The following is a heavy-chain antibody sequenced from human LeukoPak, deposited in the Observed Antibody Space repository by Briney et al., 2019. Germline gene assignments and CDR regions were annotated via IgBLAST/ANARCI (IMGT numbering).Heavy chain of an antibody. V-gene: IGHV4-39*01. CDR3: ARSNYYGEMDY. CDR1: GGSVSSSNYY. D-gene: IGHD4-17*01. CDR2: IYYSGST. Sequence: SETLSLTCTVSGGSVSSSNYYWGWIRQPPGKGLEWIGSIYYSGSTYYNPSPKSRVTISVDTSKNQFSLKLSTVTAADTAVYYCARSNYYGEMDYWGQGTLVTVSS. J-gene: IGHJ4*02.